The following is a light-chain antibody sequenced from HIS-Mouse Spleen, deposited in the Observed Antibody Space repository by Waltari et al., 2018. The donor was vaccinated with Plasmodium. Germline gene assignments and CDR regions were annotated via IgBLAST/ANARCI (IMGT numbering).Light chain of an antibody. V-gene: IGLV2-8*01. CDR1: SSDVGGYNY. J-gene: IGLJ2*01. CDR2: DVS. Sequence: QSALTQPPSASGSPGQSVTISCTGTSSDVGGYNYVSWYQQHPGKAPKLMIYDVSKRPSGVPDRLSGSKAGNTASLTVSGLQAEDEADYYCSSYAGSNNLVFGGGTKLTVL. CDR3: SSYAGSNNLV.